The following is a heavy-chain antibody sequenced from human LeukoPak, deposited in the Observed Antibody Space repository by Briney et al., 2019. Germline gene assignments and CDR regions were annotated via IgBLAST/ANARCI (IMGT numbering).Heavy chain of an antibody. V-gene: IGHV3-21*01. CDR2: ISSSSSYI. Sequence: GGSLRLSCAASGFTFSSYSMNWVRPAPGKGLEWVSSISSSSSYIYYADSVKGRFTISRDNAKNSLYLRMNSLRAEDTAVYYCARASSYYYGMDVWGQGTTVTVSS. CDR1: GFTFSSYS. CDR3: ARASSYYYGMDV. J-gene: IGHJ6*02.